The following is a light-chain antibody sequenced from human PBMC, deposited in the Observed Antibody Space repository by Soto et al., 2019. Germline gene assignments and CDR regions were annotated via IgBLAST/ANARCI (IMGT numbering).Light chain of an antibody. Sequence: EIVMTQSPATLSVSPGERATLSCRASQSVSSNLAWYQQKPGQAPRLLIYGASTRATGIPARFSGSGSGTEFTLTISSLQSEDFAVYYCQQYATSPSTFGQGTKLEIK. CDR2: GAS. J-gene: IGKJ2*01. CDR1: QSVSSN. V-gene: IGKV3-15*01. CDR3: QQYATSPST.